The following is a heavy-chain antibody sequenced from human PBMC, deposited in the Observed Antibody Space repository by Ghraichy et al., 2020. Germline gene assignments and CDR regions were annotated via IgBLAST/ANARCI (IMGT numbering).Heavy chain of an antibody. CDR2: IYYSGST. Sequence: SETLSLTCTVSGGSISSYYWSWIRQPPGEGLEWIGYIYYSGSTNYNPSLKSRVTISVDTSKNQFSLKLSSVTAADTAVYYCARGVQGQLVYDYWGQGTLVTVSS. D-gene: IGHD6-13*01. CDR3: ARGVQGQLVYDY. V-gene: IGHV4-59*01. J-gene: IGHJ4*02. CDR1: GGSISSYY.